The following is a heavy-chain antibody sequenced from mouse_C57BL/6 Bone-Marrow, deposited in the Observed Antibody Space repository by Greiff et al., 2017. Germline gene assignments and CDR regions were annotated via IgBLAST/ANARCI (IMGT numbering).Heavy chain of an antibody. Sequence: QVQLQQPGAELVRPGTSVKLSCKASGYTFTSYWMHWVKQRPGQGLEWIGVIDPSDSYTNYNQKFKGKATLTVDTFSSTAYMQLSSLTSEDSAVYYCARADYWGQGTSVTVSS. CDR1: GYTFTSYW. V-gene: IGHV1-59*01. J-gene: IGHJ4*01. CDR2: IDPSDSYT. CDR3: ARADY.